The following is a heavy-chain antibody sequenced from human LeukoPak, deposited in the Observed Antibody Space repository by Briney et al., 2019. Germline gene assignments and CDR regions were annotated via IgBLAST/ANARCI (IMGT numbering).Heavy chain of an antibody. V-gene: IGHV3-30-3*01. CDR3: AKDRFWSGYEDY. Sequence: GGSLRLSCAASGFTFSSYAMHWVRQAPGKGLEWVAVISYDGSNKYYADSVKGRFTISRDNSKNTLYLQMNSLRAEDTAVYYCAKDRFWSGYEDYWGQGTLVTVSS. D-gene: IGHD3-3*01. CDR2: ISYDGSNK. CDR1: GFTFSSYA. J-gene: IGHJ4*02.